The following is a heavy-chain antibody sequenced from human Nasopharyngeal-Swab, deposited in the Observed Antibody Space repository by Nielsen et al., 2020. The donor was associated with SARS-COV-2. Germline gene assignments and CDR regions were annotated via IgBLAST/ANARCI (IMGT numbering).Heavy chain of an antibody. V-gene: IGHV3-30*03. J-gene: IGHJ4*02. CDR1: GITFSSFG. CDR3: ARDAPAHYGAFY. CDR2: IAHDASNE. Sequence: GGSLRLSCAASGITFSSFGMHWVRQAPGKGLEWVAFIAHDASNEYYGDSVKGRFSISRDSSENTLYLQMASLRGEDTAVYYCARDAPAHYGAFYWGRGTLVTVSS. D-gene: IGHD4-17*01.